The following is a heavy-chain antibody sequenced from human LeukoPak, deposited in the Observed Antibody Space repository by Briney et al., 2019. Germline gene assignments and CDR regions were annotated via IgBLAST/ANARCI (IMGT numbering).Heavy chain of an antibody. CDR2: IYASGST. Sequence: PSETLSLTCTVSGGSISIGSYYWSWLRQPPGKGLEWTVRIYASGSTNYTPSLKTRVTISPDTSKTQCSRKRNPVTPADTPVHSCARGQGSGNYYNVGLWCDPWGQGTLVTVSS. V-gene: IGHV4-39*07. J-gene: IGHJ5*02. CDR3: ARGQGSGNYYNVGLWCDP. D-gene: IGHD3-10*01. CDR1: GGSISIGSYY.